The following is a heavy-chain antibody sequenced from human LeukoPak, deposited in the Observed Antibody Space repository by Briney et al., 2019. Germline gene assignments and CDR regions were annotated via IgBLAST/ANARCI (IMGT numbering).Heavy chain of an antibody. CDR1: GGTISSGGYN. CDR3: ARAAATVVEFDC. V-gene: IGHV4-31*03. D-gene: IGHD4-23*01. CDR2: IYYSGST. Sequence: SETLSLTCTVSGGTISSGGYNWSWIRQHPGKGLEWIGNIYYSGSTYYNPSLKSRVTISVDTSKNQFSLNLSAVTAADTAVYYCARAAATVVEFDCWGQGTLVTVSS. J-gene: IGHJ4*02.